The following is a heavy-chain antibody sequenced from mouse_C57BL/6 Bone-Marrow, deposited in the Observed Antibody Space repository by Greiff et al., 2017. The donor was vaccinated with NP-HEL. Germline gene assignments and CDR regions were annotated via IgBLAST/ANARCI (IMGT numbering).Heavy chain of an antibody. Sequence: EVHLVESGGGLVKPGGSLKLSCAASGFTFSSYAMSWVRQTPEKRLEWVATISDGGSYTYYPDNVKGRFTISRDNAKNNLYLQMSHLKSEDTAMYYWARDEGYYGFDYWGQGTTLTVSS. D-gene: IGHD2-3*01. CDR3: ARDEGYYGFDY. J-gene: IGHJ2*01. CDR1: GFTFSSYA. V-gene: IGHV5-4*01. CDR2: ISDGGSYT.